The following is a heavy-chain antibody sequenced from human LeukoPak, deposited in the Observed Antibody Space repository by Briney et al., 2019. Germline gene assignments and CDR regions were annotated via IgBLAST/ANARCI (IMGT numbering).Heavy chain of an antibody. CDR1: GFTFSSYW. V-gene: IGHV3-7*01. Sequence: AGGSLRLSCAASGFTFSSYWMSWVRQAPGKGLEGVANIKQDGSEKYYVDSVKGRFTISRDNAKNSLYLQMNSLRAEDTAVYYCARNTYCGGDCYSGFDYWGQGTLVTVSS. D-gene: IGHD2-21*02. CDR2: IKQDGSEK. CDR3: ARNTYCGGDCYSGFDY. J-gene: IGHJ4*02.